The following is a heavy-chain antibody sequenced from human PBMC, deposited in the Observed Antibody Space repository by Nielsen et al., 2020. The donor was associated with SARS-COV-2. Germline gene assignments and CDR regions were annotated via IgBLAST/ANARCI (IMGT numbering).Heavy chain of an antibody. CDR3: AKDSPTRGDDYSNPIYYYYGMDV. J-gene: IGHJ6*02. Sequence: VRQAPGKGLEWVAVISYDGSNKYCADSVKGRFTISRDNSKNTLHLQMNSLRAEDTAVYYCAKDSPTRGDDYSNPIYYYYGMDVWGQGTTVTVSS. CDR2: ISYDGSNK. V-gene: IGHV3-30*18. D-gene: IGHD4-11*01.